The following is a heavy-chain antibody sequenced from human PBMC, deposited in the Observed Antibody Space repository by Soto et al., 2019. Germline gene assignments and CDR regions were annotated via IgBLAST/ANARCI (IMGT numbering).Heavy chain of an antibody. CDR1: GFSVGDNY. CDR2: SSSSGGYT. CDR3: ARSSGRRHVFTFDYGLDV. V-gene: IGHV3-11*06. D-gene: IGHD3-16*01. J-gene: IGHJ6*02. Sequence: QVQLVESGGGLVEPGGSLRLSCAASGFSVGDNYMTWIRQAPGKGLEWLSYSSSSGGYTNYADSVKGRFTISRDNAKNSLSLQMDSLRAEDTAVYFCARSSGRRHVFTFDYGLDVWGQGNTVTVSS.